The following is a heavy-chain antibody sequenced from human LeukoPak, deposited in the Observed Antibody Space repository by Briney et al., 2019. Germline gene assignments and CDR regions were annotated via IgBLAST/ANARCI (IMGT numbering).Heavy chain of an antibody. J-gene: IGHJ5*02. CDR2: IYSGGST. D-gene: IGHD6-6*01. CDR3: ARGGWSIAAGGWFDP. V-gene: IGHV3-53*04. Sequence: GGSLRLSCAASGFTFSSYAMSWVRQAPGKGLEWVSVIYSGGSTYYADSVKGRFTISRHNSKNTLYLQMNSLRAEDTAVYYCARGGWSIAAGGWFDPWGQGTLVTVSS. CDR1: GFTFSSYA.